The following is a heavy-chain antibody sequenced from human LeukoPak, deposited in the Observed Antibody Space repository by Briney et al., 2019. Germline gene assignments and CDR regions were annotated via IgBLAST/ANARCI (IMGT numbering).Heavy chain of an antibody. V-gene: IGHV3-30*04. D-gene: IGHD1-26*01. Sequence: GGSLRLSCAASGFTFSSYAMHWVRQAPGKGLEWVTVISYDGSNKYYADSVKGRFTISRDNSKNTLYLQMNSLRAEDTAVYYCARGPIVGAKGYWGQGTLVTVSS. CDR2: ISYDGSNK. J-gene: IGHJ4*02. CDR1: GFTFSSYA. CDR3: ARGPIVGAKGY.